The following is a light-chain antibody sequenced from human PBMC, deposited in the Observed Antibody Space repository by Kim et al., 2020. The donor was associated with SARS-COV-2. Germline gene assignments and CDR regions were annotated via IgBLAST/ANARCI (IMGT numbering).Light chain of an antibody. V-gene: IGKV3-15*01. CDR1: QSVSSN. CDR2: DTS. J-gene: IGKJ2*01. Sequence: VAPGERAPPSCRASQSVSSNLAWYQQKPGQAPRLLMYDTSTRSTGVPARFSGSGSGTEFTLTISSLQSEDVAVYYCQQYSNWPPYTFGQGTKLEI. CDR3: QQYSNWPPYT.